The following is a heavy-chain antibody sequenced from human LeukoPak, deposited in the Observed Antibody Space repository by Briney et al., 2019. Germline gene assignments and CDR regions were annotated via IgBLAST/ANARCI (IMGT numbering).Heavy chain of an antibody. CDR2: IYYSGST. CDR1: VGPISSYY. D-gene: IGHD5-24*01. CDR3: ARAGRTDGYKGYFDY. Sequence: AETLSPTRTVAVGPISSYYWNWIRQPPGKGLEWIGYIYYSGSTNYNPSLKSRVTISVDTSKNQFSLTLSSVTAADTAVYYCARAGRTDGYKGYFDYWGQGTLVTVSS. J-gene: IGHJ4*02. V-gene: IGHV4-59*01.